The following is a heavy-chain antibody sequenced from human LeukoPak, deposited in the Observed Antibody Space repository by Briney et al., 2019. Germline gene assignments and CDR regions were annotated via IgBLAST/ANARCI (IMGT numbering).Heavy chain of an antibody. D-gene: IGHD3-22*01. CDR2: IIPIFGTA. Sequence: SVKVSCKASGGTFSSYAISWVRQAPGQGLEWMGGIIPIFGTANHAQKFQGRVTMTDDTSTDTAYMELSSLRSEDMAVYDCAASVLDGVITSIGWFDPWGQGTLVTVSS. CDR1: GGTFSSYA. CDR3: AASVLDGVITSIGWFDP. J-gene: IGHJ5*02. V-gene: IGHV1-69*06.